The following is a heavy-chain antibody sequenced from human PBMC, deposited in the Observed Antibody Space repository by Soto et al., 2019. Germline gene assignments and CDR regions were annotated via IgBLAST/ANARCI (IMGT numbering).Heavy chain of an antibody. D-gene: IGHD2-8*01. CDR1: GGSISSGDYY. Sequence: SETLSLTCTVSGGSISSGDYYWSWIRQPPGKGLEWIGYIYYSGSTYYNPSLKSRVTISVDTSKNQFSLKLSSVTAADTAVYYCGRVWGYCTTAVCYPAFSICGQGTMVTVSS. V-gene: IGHV4-30-4*01. J-gene: IGHJ3*02. CDR2: IYYSGST. CDR3: GRVWGYCTTAVCYPAFSI.